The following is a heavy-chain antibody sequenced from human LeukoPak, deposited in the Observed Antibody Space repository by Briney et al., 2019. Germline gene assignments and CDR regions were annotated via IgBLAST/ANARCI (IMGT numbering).Heavy chain of an antibody. CDR2: ISAYNGNT. CDR1: GYTFTSYG. CDR3: ARYPSRYYDILTGYTHLDY. D-gene: IGHD3-9*01. Sequence: ASVKVSCKASGYTFTSYGISWVRQAPGQGLEWMGWISAYNGNTNYAQKLQGRVTMTTDTSTSTAYMELRSLRPDDTAVYYCARYPSRYYDILTGYTHLDYWGQGTLVTVSS. J-gene: IGHJ4*02. V-gene: IGHV1-18*01.